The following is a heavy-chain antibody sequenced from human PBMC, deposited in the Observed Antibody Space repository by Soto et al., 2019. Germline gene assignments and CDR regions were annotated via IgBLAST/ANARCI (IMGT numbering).Heavy chain of an antibody. CDR2: IYSGGST. V-gene: IGHV3-53*01. Sequence: GGSLRLSCAASGFTVSSNYMSWVRQAPGKGLEWVSVIYSGGSTYYADSVKGRFTISRDNSKNTLYLQMNSLRAEDTAVYYCATGATDYLNFDYWGQGTLVTVSS. CDR1: GFTVSSNY. J-gene: IGHJ4*02. CDR3: ATGATDYLNFDY. D-gene: IGHD1-26*01.